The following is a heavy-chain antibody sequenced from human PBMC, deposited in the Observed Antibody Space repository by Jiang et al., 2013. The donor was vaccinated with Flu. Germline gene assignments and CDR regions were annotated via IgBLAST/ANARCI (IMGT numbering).Heavy chain of an antibody. D-gene: IGHD3-22*01. CDR3: ATRLYYYDNSGYYY. CDR1: GYTLTELS. CDR2: FDPEDGET. Sequence: SCKVSGYTLTELSMHWVRQAPGKGLEWMGGFDPEDGETIYAQKFQGRVTMTEDTSTDTAYMELSSLRSEDTAVYYCATRLYYYDNSGYYYWGQGALVTVSS. V-gene: IGHV1-24*01. J-gene: IGHJ4*02.